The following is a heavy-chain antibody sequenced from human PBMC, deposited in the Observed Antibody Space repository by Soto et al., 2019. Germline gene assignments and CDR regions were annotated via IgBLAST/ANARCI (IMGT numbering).Heavy chain of an antibody. CDR3: ARMMAAYGTAFDY. J-gene: IGHJ4*02. CDR1: GYSFISSW. CDR2: IYPGDSDT. Sequence: VESLKISCQASGYSFISSWIGWVRQMPGKGLESMGIIYPGDSDTRYSPSFQGQVTISADKSTSTAYLKWSSLKASDTATYYCARMMAAYGTAFDYWGQGALVTVSS. V-gene: IGHV5-51*01. D-gene: IGHD2-21*01.